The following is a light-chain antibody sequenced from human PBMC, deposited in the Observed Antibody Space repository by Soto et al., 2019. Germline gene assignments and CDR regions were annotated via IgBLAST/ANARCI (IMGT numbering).Light chain of an antibody. J-gene: IGLJ3*02. Sequence: QSVLTQPPSVSAAPGQKVTISCSGSSSNIGNDYVSWYQQLPGTAPKLLISANDKRPSGIPDRFSGSKFGTSATLGITGLQTGDEADYYCGTWDSSLSAWVFGGGTKLTVL. V-gene: IGLV1-51*02. CDR1: SSNIGNDY. CDR3: GTWDSSLSAWV. CDR2: AND.